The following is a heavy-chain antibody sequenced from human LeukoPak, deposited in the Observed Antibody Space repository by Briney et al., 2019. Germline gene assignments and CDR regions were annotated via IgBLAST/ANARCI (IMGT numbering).Heavy chain of an antibody. V-gene: IGHV4-4*09. J-gene: IGHJ5*02. D-gene: IGHD6-13*01. CDR1: GGSISSYY. CDR2: IYTSGSP. CDR3: ARQRGLIAAAGWFDP. Sequence: PSETLSLTCTVAGGSISSYYWSWIRQPPGKGLEWIGYIYTSGSPNYNPSLKSRVTISVDTSKNQFSLKLSSVTAADTAVYYCARQRGLIAAAGWFDPWGQGTLVTVSS.